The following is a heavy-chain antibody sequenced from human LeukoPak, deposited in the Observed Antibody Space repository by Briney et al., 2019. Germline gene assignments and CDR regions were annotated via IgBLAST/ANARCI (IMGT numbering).Heavy chain of an antibody. CDR1: GFTFSNYW. CDR2: IKPDGGEQ. CDR3: TRVGYIDEGIDY. Sequence: GGSLRLSCVASGFTFSNYWMNWVRQAPGKGLEWVANIKPDGGEQYYVDSVKGRFTISRDNAKNSLYLQMNSLRAEDTAIYYCTRVGYIDEGIDYWGQGTLVTVSS. V-gene: IGHV3-7*04. J-gene: IGHJ4*02. D-gene: IGHD5-24*01.